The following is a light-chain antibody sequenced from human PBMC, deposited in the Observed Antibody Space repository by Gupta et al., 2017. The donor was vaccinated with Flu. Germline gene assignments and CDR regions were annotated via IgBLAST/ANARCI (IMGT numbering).Light chain of an antibody. CDR3: QSYDSSLNTYV. Sequence: QSVLTQPPSVSGAPGQKVTIPCTGSNSNIGAGYDVHWYQHLPGAAPKLLMYDNDNRPSGVPDRFSGSKSGTSASLAITGLQAEDEADYYCQSYDSSLNTYVFGTGTKVTVL. CDR2: DND. V-gene: IGLV1-40*01. J-gene: IGLJ1*01. CDR1: NSNIGAGYD.